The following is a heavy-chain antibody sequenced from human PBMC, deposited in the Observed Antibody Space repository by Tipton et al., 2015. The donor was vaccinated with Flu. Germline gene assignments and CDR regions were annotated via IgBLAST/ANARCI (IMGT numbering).Heavy chain of an antibody. CDR2: IYYSGST. Sequence: PGLVKPSETLTLTCTVSGGSISSSSYYWGWIRQPPGKGLEWIGSIYYSGSTYYNPSLKSRVTISVDTSKNQFSLKLSSVTAADTAVYYCARRDSGYDPEGYWGQGTLVTVSS. CDR1: GGSISSSSYY. D-gene: IGHD5-12*01. CDR3: ARRDSGYDPEGY. J-gene: IGHJ4*02. V-gene: IGHV4-39*07.